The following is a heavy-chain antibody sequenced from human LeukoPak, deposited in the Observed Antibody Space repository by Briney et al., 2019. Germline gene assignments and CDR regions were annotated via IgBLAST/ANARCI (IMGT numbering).Heavy chain of an antibody. D-gene: IGHD1-26*01. CDR3: AKDRPSGSYYVDVSGLFDY. V-gene: IGHV3-23*01. CDR2: ISGSGGST. J-gene: IGHJ4*02. CDR1: GFTFSSYA. Sequence: GGSLRLSCAASGFTFSSYAMSWVRQAPGKGLEWVSAISGSGGSTYYADSVKGRFTISRDNSKNTLYLQMNSLRAEDTAVYYCAKDRPSGSYYVDVSGLFDYWGQGTLVTVSS.